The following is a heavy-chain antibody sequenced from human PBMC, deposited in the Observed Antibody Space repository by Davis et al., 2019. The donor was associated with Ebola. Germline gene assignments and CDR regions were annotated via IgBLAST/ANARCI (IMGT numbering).Heavy chain of an antibody. CDR1: GASLSGSY. Sequence: SEPLSPTCAVHGASLSGSYWSWIRQPPGKGLEWIREIIHSGSTNYSPSLKSRVTISTDTSKNQFSLKLSSVTAADTAVYYCASASFYTHYGAVDYWGQGTLVTVSS. D-gene: IGHD4-11*01. J-gene: IGHJ4*02. CDR3: ASASFYTHYGAVDY. CDR2: IIHSGST. V-gene: IGHV4-34*12.